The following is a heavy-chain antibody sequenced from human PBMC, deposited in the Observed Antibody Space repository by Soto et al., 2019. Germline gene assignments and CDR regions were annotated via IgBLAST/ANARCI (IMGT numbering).Heavy chain of an antibody. Sequence: QVHLVQSGAEVKKPGSSVKVSCKASGGTFSTYAINWVRQAPGQGLEWMGGIIPISGTPSYAQKFQGRVTISADESTSTAYMELSSLRSDDTAVYYCATGRGYSYARRFLSGFDVWGQGTTVTVSS. CDR1: GGTFSTYA. CDR2: IIPISGTP. V-gene: IGHV1-69*01. CDR3: ATGRGYSYARRFLSGFDV. J-gene: IGHJ6*02. D-gene: IGHD5-18*01.